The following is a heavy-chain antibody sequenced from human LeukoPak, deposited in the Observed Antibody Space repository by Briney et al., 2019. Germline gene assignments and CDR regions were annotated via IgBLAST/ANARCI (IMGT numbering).Heavy chain of an antibody. D-gene: IGHD2-15*01. CDR1: GYTFTSYG. CDR3: ARDLNCSGGSCYSGWFDP. Sequence: ASVKVACKAYGYTFTSYGISWVRQAPGQWLEWMGWISAYNGNTNYAQKLQGRVTMTTDTSTSTAYMELRSLRSDDTAVYYCARDLNCSGGSCYSGWFDPWGQGTLVTVSS. V-gene: IGHV1-18*01. CDR2: ISAYNGNT. J-gene: IGHJ5*02.